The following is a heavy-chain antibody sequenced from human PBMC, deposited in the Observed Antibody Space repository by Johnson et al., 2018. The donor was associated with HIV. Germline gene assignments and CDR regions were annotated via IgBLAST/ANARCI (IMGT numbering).Heavy chain of an antibody. D-gene: IGHD3-22*01. CDR3: ARGDYYDTSGNFIDAFDI. Sequence: VQLVESGGGLVQPGGSLRLCCTASGFTFSRYWMSWVRQAPGKGLEWVANIKEDGSEKSYVDSVKGRFTISRDNAKNSLCLQMNSLRAEDTAVYYCARGDYYDTSGNFIDAFDIWGQGTMVTVSS. CDR1: GFTFSRYW. CDR2: IKEDGSEK. V-gene: IGHV3-7*04. J-gene: IGHJ3*02.